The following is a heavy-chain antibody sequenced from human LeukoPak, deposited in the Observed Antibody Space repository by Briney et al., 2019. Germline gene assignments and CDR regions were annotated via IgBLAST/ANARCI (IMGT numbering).Heavy chain of an antibody. CDR2: IKQDGSEK. CDR3: ARGSPYDSSGFDAFDI. V-gene: IGHV3-7*01. J-gene: IGHJ3*02. CDR1: GFTFSSYW. D-gene: IGHD3-22*01. Sequence: GGSLRLSCAASGFTFSSYWMNWVRQAPGKGLEWVANIKQDGSEKYYVDSVKGRFTISRDNAKNSLYLQMNSLRVEDTAVYYCARGSPYDSSGFDAFDIWGQGTMVTVSS.